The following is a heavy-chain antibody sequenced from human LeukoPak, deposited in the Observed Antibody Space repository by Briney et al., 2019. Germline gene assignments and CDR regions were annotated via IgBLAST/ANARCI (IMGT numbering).Heavy chain of an antibody. CDR2: ISYDGSNK. V-gene: IGHV3-30*18. J-gene: IGHJ6*02. CDR3: TKFLSGYSPIDDGMDV. CDR1: GFTFSSYG. D-gene: IGHD3-3*01. Sequence: PGGSLRLSCAASGFTFSSYGMHWVRQAPGKGLEWVAVISYDGSNKYYADSVKGRFTISRDNSKNTLYLQMNSLRAEDTAVYYCTKFLSGYSPIDDGMDVWGQGTTVTVSS.